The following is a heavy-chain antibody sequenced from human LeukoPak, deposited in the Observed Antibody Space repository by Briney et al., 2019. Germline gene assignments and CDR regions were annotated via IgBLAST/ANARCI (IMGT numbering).Heavy chain of an antibody. CDR2: MKPNSGNT. CDR1: GYTFTSYD. Sequence: ASGKVSCKASGYTFTSYDIKWVRQATGQGLEGRGWMKPNSGNTGDAQKIQGRGTMNRKTSKSTAYMELSSLRSEHTAVYYCAGVRGYSGSGGMDVGGQGPTVPVS. D-gene: IGHD5-12*01. J-gene: IGHJ6*02. V-gene: IGHV1-8*01. CDR3: AGVRGYSGSGGMDV.